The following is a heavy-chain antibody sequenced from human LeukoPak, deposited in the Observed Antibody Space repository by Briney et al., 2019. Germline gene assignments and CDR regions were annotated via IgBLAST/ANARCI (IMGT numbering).Heavy chain of an antibody. J-gene: IGHJ4*02. D-gene: IGHD3-22*01. CDR3: ARVLRETANYYDSSGYYFGPFDY. V-gene: IGHV1-18*01. CDR1: GYTFTSYG. Sequence: ASVKVSCKASGYTFTSYGISWVRQAPGQGLEWMGWISAYNGNTNYAQKLQGRVTMTTDTSTSTAYMELRSLRSDDTAVYYCARVLRETANYYDSSGYYFGPFDYWGQGTLVTVSS. CDR2: ISAYNGNT.